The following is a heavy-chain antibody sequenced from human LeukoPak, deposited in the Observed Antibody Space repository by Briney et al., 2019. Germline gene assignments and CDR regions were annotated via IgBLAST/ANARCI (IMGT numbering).Heavy chain of an antibody. V-gene: IGHV1-18*01. CDR1: GYTFTSYG. Sequence: ASVKVPCKASGYTFTSYGISWVRQAPGQGLEWMGWISAYNGNTNYAQKLQGRVTMTTDTSTSTAYIELRSLRSDDTAVYYCAREGVVVVAAIQDAFDIWGQGTMVTVSS. CDR2: ISAYNGNT. CDR3: AREGVVVVAAIQDAFDI. J-gene: IGHJ3*02. D-gene: IGHD2-15*01.